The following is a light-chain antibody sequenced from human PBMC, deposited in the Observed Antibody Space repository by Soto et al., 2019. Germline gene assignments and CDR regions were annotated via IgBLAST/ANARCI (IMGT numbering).Light chain of an antibody. Sequence: QSVLTQPPSASGSPGQSVTISCTGTSSDVGTYNYVSWYQQHPGEAPKLIIYDVSKRPSGVPDRFSGSKSGNTASLTVSGLQAEDEADYYCVSFAGGTYVFGTGTKVTVL. CDR3: VSFAGGTYV. J-gene: IGLJ1*01. V-gene: IGLV2-8*01. CDR1: SSDVGTYNY. CDR2: DVS.